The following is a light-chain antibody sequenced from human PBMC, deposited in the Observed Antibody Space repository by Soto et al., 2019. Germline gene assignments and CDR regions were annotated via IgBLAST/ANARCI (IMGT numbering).Light chain of an antibody. V-gene: IGLV1-40*01. J-gene: IGLJ1*01. CDR3: QPYDRVVTGSV. Sequence: QSVLTQPPSVSGAPGQTVTISCTGSSSNIGAGFDVHWYQQVPGTAPKLVLYSNTARPSGGPDRFSGSRSGSSGSLAITGLQPEDEADDYCQPYDRVVTGSVFGTGTKFTVL. CDR2: SNT. CDR1: SSNIGAGFD.